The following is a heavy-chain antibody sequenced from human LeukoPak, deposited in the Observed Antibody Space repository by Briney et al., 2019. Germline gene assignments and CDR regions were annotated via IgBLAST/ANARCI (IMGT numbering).Heavy chain of an antibody. CDR2: ISSSSIYI. J-gene: IGHJ5*02. CDR1: GFTFSNYA. CDR3: ARGASNSGSYYNWFDP. Sequence: GGSLRLSCAASGFTFSNYAMSWVRQAPGKGLEWVSSISSSSIYIYYVDSVKGRFTISRDNAKNSLYLQMNSLSAEDTAVYYCARGASNSGSYYNWFDPWGQGTLVSVSS. D-gene: IGHD1-26*01. V-gene: IGHV3-21*01.